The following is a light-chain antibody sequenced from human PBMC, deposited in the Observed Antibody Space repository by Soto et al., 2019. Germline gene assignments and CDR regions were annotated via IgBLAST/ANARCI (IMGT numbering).Light chain of an antibody. CDR2: DAS. CDR3: QQYDSYSMT. Sequence: DIQMTQSPSSLSASVGDIVSITCLASQSISTYLNWYQQKPGKAPKLLIYDASSLKSGVPSRFSGSGSGTEFTLTIRSLQPDDLATYYCQQYDSYSMTFGQGTKVDIK. J-gene: IGKJ1*01. CDR1: QSISTY. V-gene: IGKV1-5*01.